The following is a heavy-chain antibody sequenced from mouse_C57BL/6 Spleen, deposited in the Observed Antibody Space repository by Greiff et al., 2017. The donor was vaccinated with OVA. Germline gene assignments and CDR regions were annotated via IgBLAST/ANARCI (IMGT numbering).Heavy chain of an antibody. CDR3: ARGYDYDGLLLDV. D-gene: IGHD2-4*01. J-gene: IGHJ1*03. V-gene: IGHV1-72*01. CDR1: GYTFTSYW. CDR2: IDPNSGGT. Sequence: QVQLQQPGAELVKPGASVKLSCKASGYTFTSYWMHWVKQRPGRGLGWIGRIDPNSGGTKYNEKFKSKATLTVDKPSSTAYMQRSSLTSEDSAVYDGARGYDYDGLLLDVWGTGTTVTVSS.